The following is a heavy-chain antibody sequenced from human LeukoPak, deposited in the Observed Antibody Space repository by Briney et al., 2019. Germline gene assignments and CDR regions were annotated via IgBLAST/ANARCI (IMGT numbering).Heavy chain of an antibody. J-gene: IGHJ4*02. V-gene: IGHV3-7*01. CDR3: ASLAAAHPDY. CDR2: MNQGGSER. CDR1: GFPFSTYW. Sequence: PGGSLRLSCAASGFPFSTYWMSWVRQAPGKGLEWVANMNQGGSERNYVDSVKGRFTISRDNAKNSLYLKMNSVRAEDTAVYYCASLAAAHPDYWGQGTLVTVSS. D-gene: IGHD6-6*01.